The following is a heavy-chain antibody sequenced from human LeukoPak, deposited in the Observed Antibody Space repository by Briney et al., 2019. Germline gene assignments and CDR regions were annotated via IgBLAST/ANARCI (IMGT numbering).Heavy chain of an antibody. V-gene: IGHV3-21*05. CDR1: GFTFSRYA. CDR3: ARDTFQPGLIDS. CDR2: INTDSSDI. J-gene: IGHJ4*02. D-gene: IGHD2-2*01. Sequence: GGSLRLSCAASGFTFSRYAMNWVRQAPGKGLEWVSYINTDSSDIHYADSVKGRFTISRDNTRNTLYLQLSSLRAEDSGVYYCARDTFQPGLIDSWGQGTLVTVSS.